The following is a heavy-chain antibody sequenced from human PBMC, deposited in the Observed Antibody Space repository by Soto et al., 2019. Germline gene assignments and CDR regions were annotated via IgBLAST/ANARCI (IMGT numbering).Heavy chain of an antibody. D-gene: IGHD6-13*01. CDR1: GFTFSSYA. V-gene: IGHV3-23*01. J-gene: IGHJ3*02. Sequence: GSLRLSCAASGFTFSSYAMSWVRQAPGKGLEWVSAISGSGGSTYYADSVKGRFTISRDNSKNTLYLQMNSLRAEDTAVYYCARSCSSSWYEAFDTWGQGTMVSVSS. CDR2: ISGSGGST. CDR3: ARSCSSSWYEAFDT.